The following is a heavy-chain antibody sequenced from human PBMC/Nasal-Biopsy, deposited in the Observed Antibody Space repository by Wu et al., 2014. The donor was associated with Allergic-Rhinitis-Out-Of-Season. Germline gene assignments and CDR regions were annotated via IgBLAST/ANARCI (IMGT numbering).Heavy chain of an antibody. CDR2: IDWDDDK. D-gene: IGHD1-26*01. Sequence: ALVKPTETLTLTCTFSGFSLSTSGMCVTWIRQSPGKALEWLARIDWDDDKYYSTSLKTRLTISKDTSKDQVVLTMTNMDPVDTATYYCARIFYVSRGNIFDYYGLDVWGQGTTVTVSS. V-gene: IGHV2-70*11. CDR1: GFSLSTSGMC. CDR3: ARIFYVSRGNIFDYYGLDV. J-gene: IGHJ6*02.